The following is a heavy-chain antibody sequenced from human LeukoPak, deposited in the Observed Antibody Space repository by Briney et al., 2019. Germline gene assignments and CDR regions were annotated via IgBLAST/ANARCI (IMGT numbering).Heavy chain of an antibody. J-gene: IGHJ4*02. Sequence: SETLSLTCIVSGGSISSYYWSWIRQPAGKGLEWIGQIHTSGSTNYNPSLKSRVAMLVDTSKNQFSLELSSVTAADTAVYYCAGRAQTTGWSFDYWGQGALVTVSS. CDR3: AGRAQTTGWSFDY. V-gene: IGHV4-4*07. D-gene: IGHD6-19*01. CDR1: GGSISSYY. CDR2: IHTSGST.